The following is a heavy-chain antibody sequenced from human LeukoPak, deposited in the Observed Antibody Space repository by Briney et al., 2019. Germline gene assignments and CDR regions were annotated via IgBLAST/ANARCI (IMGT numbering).Heavy chain of an antibody. D-gene: IGHD5-18*01. CDR2: IYYRGGT. CDR1: GGSISTYF. V-gene: IGHV4-59*01. CDR3: ARGDAAMNLVRN. J-gene: IGHJ4*02. Sequence: PSETLSLTCTVGGGSISTYFWSWIRQPPGKGLEWIGYIYYRGGTSYNPSLKSRVNIAVDTSKNQISLRLNSVTAADTAMYYCARGDAAMNLVRNWGQGTLVTVSS.